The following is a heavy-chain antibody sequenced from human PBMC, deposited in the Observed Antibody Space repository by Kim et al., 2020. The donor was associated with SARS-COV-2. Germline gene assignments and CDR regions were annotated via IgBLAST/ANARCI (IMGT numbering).Heavy chain of an antibody. CDR3: ARDPRGRYYYYGMDV. V-gene: IGHV4-59*01. Sequence: PALKSRGTISVDTSKNQFSLKLSSVTAADTAVYYCARDPRGRYYYYGMDVWGQGTTVTVSS. J-gene: IGHJ6*02. D-gene: IGHD3-10*01.